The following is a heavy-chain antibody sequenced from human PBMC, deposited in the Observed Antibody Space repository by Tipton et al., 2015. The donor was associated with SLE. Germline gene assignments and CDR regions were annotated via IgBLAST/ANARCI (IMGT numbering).Heavy chain of an antibody. CDR2: IYYSGST. V-gene: IGHV4-59*01. Sequence: LRLSCTVSGGSISSYYWSWIRQPPGKGLEWIGYIYYSGSTNYNPSLKSRVTISVDTSKNQFSLKLSSVTAADTAVYYCAREGYGDYGMRAFDIWGQGTMVTVSS. D-gene: IGHD4-17*01. J-gene: IGHJ3*02. CDR3: AREGYGDYGMRAFDI. CDR1: GGSISSYY.